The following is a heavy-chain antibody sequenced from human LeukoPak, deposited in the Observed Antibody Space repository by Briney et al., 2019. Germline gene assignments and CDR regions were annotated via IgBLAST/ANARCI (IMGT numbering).Heavy chain of an antibody. CDR1: GFTFSSYL. D-gene: IGHD6-13*01. J-gene: IGHJ4*02. V-gene: IGHV3-74*01. CDR2: INSDGSST. CDR3: ASPLSSSRNLFDY. Sequence: GGSLRLSCAASGFTFSSYLMHWVRQAPGKGLVWVSRINSDGSSTSYADSVKGRFTISRDNAKNSLYLQMNSLRAEDTAVYYCASPLSSSRNLFDYWGQGTLVTVSS.